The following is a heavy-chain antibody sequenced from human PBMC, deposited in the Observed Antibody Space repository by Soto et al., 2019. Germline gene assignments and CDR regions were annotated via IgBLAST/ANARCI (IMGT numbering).Heavy chain of an antibody. Sequence: QVQLQESGPGLVKPSETLSLTCIVSGGSISGFYWSWIRQSPGKGLEWMGYIYHSGSTSYNPSLKSRVIISIDTSKNQFSLRLSSVTAADTAVYYCARDAGVHGVDVWGQGTTVTVSS. V-gene: IGHV4-59*01. CDR2: IYHSGST. J-gene: IGHJ6*02. CDR1: GGSISGFY. CDR3: ARDAGVHGVDV. D-gene: IGHD1-1*01.